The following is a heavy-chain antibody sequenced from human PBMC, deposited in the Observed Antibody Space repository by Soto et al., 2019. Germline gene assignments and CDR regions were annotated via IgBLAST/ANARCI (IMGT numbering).Heavy chain of an antibody. Sequence: QVQLVQSGAEVKKPGASVKVSCKASGYTFASYAISWMRQAPGQGLEWMGWISAYNGNTNYAQKLQGRVTMTTDTSTSTAHMGLRSLRSDGTALYFCARDPPPPDYWGPGNLVTVSS. J-gene: IGHJ4*02. CDR2: ISAYNGNT. CDR1: GYTFASYA. CDR3: ARDPPPPDY. V-gene: IGHV1-18*01.